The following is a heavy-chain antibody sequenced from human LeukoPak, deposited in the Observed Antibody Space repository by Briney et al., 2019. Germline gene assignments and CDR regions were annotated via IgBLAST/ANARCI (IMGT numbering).Heavy chain of an antibody. CDR2: MNPNSGNT. D-gene: IGHD6-6*01. Sequence: ASVKVSCKAFGYTFTSYDINWVRQATGQGLEWMGWMNPNSGNTGYARKFQGRVTMTRNTSISTAYMELSSLRSEDTAVYYCARGRRIAARPGSRYFDPWGQGTLVTVSS. CDR1: GYTFTSYD. CDR3: ARGRRIAARPGSRYFDP. V-gene: IGHV1-8*01. J-gene: IGHJ5*02.